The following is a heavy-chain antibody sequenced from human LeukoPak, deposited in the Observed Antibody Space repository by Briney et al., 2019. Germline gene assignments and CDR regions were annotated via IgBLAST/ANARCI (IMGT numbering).Heavy chain of an antibody. J-gene: IGHJ4*02. CDR1: GFTFSSYG. CDR3: AKDGSETGRYYFDY. Sequence: GGSLRLSCAASGFTFSSYGVHWVRQAPGKGLEWVAVISYDGSNKYYADSVKGRFTISRDNSKNTLYLQMNSLRAEDTAVYYCAKDGSETGRYYFDYWGQGTLVTVSS. V-gene: IGHV3-30*18. D-gene: IGHD1-26*01. CDR2: ISYDGSNK.